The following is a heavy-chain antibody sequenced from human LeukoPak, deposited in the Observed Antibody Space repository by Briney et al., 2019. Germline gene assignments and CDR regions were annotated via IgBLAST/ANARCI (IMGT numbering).Heavy chain of an antibody. V-gene: IGHV1-2*06. J-gene: IGHJ5*02. D-gene: IGHD4-11*01. Sequence: ASVKVSCKASGYSFTGYYIHWVRQAPGQGLEWMGRISPYSGETKYGQNFQGRVTMTTDTSISTAYMELSRLISDDTAVHYCAREDNNSDRWFDPWGQGTLVTVSS. CDR3: AREDNNSDRWFDP. CDR1: GYSFTGYY. CDR2: ISPYSGET.